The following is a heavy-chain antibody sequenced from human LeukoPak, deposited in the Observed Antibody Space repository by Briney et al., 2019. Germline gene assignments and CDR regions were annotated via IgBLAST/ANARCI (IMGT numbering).Heavy chain of an antibody. CDR1: GVSIGSYY. CDR3: AREDPQTTVPEGLDV. CDR2: IYYSGTT. V-gene: IGHV4-59*01. Sequence: SEALSLTCAVSGVSIGSYYWSWLRQPPGRGLEWIGYIYYSGTTNYNPSLKSRVTISVDTSKNQFSLKLTSVTAADTAIYYCAREDPQTTVPEGLDVWGQGTTVTVSS. D-gene: IGHD4-17*01. J-gene: IGHJ6*02.